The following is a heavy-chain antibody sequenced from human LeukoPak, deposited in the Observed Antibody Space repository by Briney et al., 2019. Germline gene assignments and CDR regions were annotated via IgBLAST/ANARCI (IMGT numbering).Heavy chain of an antibody. D-gene: IGHD3-22*01. V-gene: IGHV3-23*01. CDR1: GFTFSSYA. J-gene: IGHJ4*02. CDR2: ISGSGGST. Sequence: GGSLRLSCAASGFTFSSYAMSWVRQAPGKGLEWVSAISGSGGSTYYADSVKGRFTISRDNSKNTLYLQMNSPRAEDTAVYYCAFDSSGPDYYFDYWGQGTLVTVSS. CDR3: AFDSSGPDYYFDY.